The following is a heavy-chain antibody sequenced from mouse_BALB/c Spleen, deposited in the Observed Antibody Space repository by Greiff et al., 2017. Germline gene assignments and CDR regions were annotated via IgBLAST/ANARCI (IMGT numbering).Heavy chain of an antibody. J-gene: IGHJ2*01. D-gene: IGHD1-1*01. Sequence: EVKLMESGGGLVKPGGSLKLSCAASGFTFSSYTMSWVRQTPEKRLEWVATISSGGSYTYYPDSVKGRFTISRDNAKNTLYLQMSSLKSEDTAMYYCTRVDGSSYGYFDYGGQGTTLTVSS. CDR3: TRVDGSSYGYFDY. CDR2: ISSGGSYT. V-gene: IGHV5-6-4*01. CDR1: GFTFSSYT.